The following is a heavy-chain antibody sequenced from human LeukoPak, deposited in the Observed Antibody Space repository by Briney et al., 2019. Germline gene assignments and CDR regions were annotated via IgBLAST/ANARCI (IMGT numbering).Heavy chain of an antibody. CDR1: GYSISSGYY. J-gene: IGHJ2*01. Sequence: PSETLSLTCTVSGYSISSGYYWGWIRQPPGKGLEWIGSIYHSGSTYYNPSLKGRVTISVDTSKNQFSLKLSSVTAADTAVYYCASQYSYGYGIDWYFDLWGRGTLVTVSS. V-gene: IGHV4-38-2*02. CDR2: IYHSGST. D-gene: IGHD5-18*01. CDR3: ASQYSYGYGIDWYFDL.